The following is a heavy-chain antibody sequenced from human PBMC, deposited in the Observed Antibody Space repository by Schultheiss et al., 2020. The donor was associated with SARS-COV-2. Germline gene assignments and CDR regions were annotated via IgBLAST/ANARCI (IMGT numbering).Heavy chain of an antibody. Sequence: GGSLRLSCAASGFTFSSYGMHWVRQAPGKGLEWVSAISGSGGSTYYADSVKGRFTISRDNSKNTLYLQMNSLRAEDTAVYYCAKDRTYSSSWYGGVDYWGQGTLVTVSS. D-gene: IGHD6-13*01. CDR1: GFTFSSYG. CDR2: ISGSGGST. V-gene: IGHV3-NL1*01. J-gene: IGHJ4*02. CDR3: AKDRTYSSSWYGGVDY.